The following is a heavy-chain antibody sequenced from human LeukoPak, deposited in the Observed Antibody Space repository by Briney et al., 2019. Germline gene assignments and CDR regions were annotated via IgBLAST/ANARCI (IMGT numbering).Heavy chain of an antibody. CDR3: ARALYYDILTGYFHRYYYYGMDV. CDR1: GFTFSSYE. D-gene: IGHD3-9*01. CDR2: ISSSGSTI. Sequence: GGSLRLSCAASGFTFSSYEMKWVRQAPGKGLEWVSYISSSGSTIYYADSVKGRFTISRDNAKNSLYLQMNSLRAEDTAVYYCARALYYDILTGYFHRYYYYGMDVWGQGTTVTVSS. J-gene: IGHJ6*02. V-gene: IGHV3-48*03.